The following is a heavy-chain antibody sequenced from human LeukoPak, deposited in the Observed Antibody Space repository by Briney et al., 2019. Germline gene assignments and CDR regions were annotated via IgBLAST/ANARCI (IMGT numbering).Heavy chain of an antibody. CDR2: IYYSGST. J-gene: IGHJ5*02. Sequence: SETLSLTCTVSGYSISSGYYWGWIRQPPGKGLEWIGYIYYSGSTNYNPSLKSRVTISVDTSKNQFSLKLSSVTAADTAVYYCARDNGDYFWFDPWGQGTLVTVSS. D-gene: IGHD4-17*01. CDR1: GYSISSGYY. CDR3: ARDNGDYFWFDP. V-gene: IGHV4-61*01.